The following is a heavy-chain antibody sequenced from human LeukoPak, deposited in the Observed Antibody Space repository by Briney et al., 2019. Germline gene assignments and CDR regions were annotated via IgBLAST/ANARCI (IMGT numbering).Heavy chain of an antibody. V-gene: IGHV1-69*05. Sequence: SVKVSCKASGGTFSSYTISWVRQAPGQGLEWMGRIIPIFGTTNYAQKFQGRVTITTDESTSTAYMELSSLRSEDTAVYYCATSPDGDGYNPGPFDYWGQGTLVTVSS. J-gene: IGHJ4*02. CDR2: IIPIFGTT. CDR1: GGTFSSYT. D-gene: IGHD5-24*01. CDR3: ATSPDGDGYNPGPFDY.